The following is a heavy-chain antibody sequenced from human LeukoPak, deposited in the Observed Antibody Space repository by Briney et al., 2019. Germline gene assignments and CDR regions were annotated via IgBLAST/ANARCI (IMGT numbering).Heavy chain of an antibody. Sequence: KSGESLKISCKGSGYSFPNYWIAWVRQMPGKGLEWMGIIYPRDSDTRYSPSFEGQVTISVDKSISTAFLQWSSLKASDSAMYYCARANDGDPDWFDPWGQGTLVTVSS. CDR2: IYPRDSDT. CDR1: GYSFPNYW. D-gene: IGHD4-17*01. CDR3: ARANDGDPDWFDP. V-gene: IGHV5-51*01. J-gene: IGHJ5*02.